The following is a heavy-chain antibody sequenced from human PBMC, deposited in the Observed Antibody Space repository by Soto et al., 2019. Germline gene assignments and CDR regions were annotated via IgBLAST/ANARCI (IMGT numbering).Heavy chain of an antibody. Sequence: KFQGRVTITRDTSASTAYMELGSLRSEDTAVYYCAREASPRITMIVVVTSHFDYWGQGTLVTVSS. D-gene: IGHD3-22*01. CDR3: AREASPRITMIVVVTSHFDY. J-gene: IGHJ4*02. V-gene: IGHV1-3*01.